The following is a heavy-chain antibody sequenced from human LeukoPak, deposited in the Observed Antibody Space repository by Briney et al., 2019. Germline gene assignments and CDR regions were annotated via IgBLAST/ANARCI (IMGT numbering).Heavy chain of an antibody. CDR1: GFTFSSYG. V-gene: IGHV3-30*18. J-gene: IGHJ4*02. Sequence: GGSLRLSCATSGFTFSSYGMHWVRQAPGKGLEWVAVVSYDGSNKYYADSVKGRFTISRDNSKNTLYLQMNSLRAEDTAVYYCAKDHEDILTGYYTPDYWGQGTLVTVSS. CDR2: VSYDGSNK. CDR3: AKDHEDILTGYYTPDY. D-gene: IGHD3-9*01.